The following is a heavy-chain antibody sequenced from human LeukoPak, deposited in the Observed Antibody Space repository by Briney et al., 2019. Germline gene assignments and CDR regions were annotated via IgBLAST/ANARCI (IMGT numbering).Heavy chain of an antibody. CDR3: AKGLSPYFTSDAFDI. V-gene: IGHV3-23*01. CDR1: KFNFSMYS. D-gene: IGHD2-21*01. CDR2: ISGRGGNT. J-gene: IGHJ3*02. Sequence: PGGSLRHSCSASKFNFSMYSMSWVRQSPGKGLEWVSAISGRGGNTYYVDSVKGRFTISRDNSKSTLFFQWDNVRAEDTAFYYCAKGLSPYFTSDAFDIWRRGTLVTVNS.